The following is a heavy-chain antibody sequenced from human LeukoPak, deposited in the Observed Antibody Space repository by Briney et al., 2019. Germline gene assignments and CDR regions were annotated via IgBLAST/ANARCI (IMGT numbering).Heavy chain of an antibody. Sequence: GGSLKLSCAASGFTFSVSAIHWVRQASGKGLEWVARIKTKAESYATAYVASVKGRFTISRDDSKSTAYLQMDSLKTEDTAMYYCTRLSGGNSDSYYYGLDVWGQGTTVTVSS. D-gene: IGHD4-23*01. CDR1: GFTFSVSA. CDR2: IKTKAESYAT. CDR3: TRLSGGNSDSYYYGLDV. V-gene: IGHV3-73*01. J-gene: IGHJ6*02.